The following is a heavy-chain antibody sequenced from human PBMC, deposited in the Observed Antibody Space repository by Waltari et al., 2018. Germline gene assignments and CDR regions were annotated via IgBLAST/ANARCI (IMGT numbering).Heavy chain of an antibody. J-gene: IGHJ6*03. D-gene: IGHD3-10*01. CDR1: GGSFSGYY. V-gene: IGHV4-34*01. CDR2: INHSGST. CDR3: ARVTYYYGSGSYYILYYYYYYMDV. Sequence: QVQLQQWGAGLLKPSETLSLTCAVYGGSFSGYYWSWFRQPPGKGLEWIGEINHSGSTNYNPSLKSRVTISVDTSKNQFSLKLSSVTAADTAVYYCARVTYYYGSGSYYILYYYYYYMDVWGKGTTVTVSS.